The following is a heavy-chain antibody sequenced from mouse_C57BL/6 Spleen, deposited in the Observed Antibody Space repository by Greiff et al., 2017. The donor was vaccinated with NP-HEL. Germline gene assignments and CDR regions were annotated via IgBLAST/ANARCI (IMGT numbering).Heavy chain of an antibody. CDR1: GYTFTSYW. J-gene: IGHJ1*03. D-gene: IGHD1-1*01. V-gene: IGHV1-53*01. CDR2: INPSNGGT. Sequence: VKLQQPGTELVKPGASVKLSCKASGYTFTSYWMHWVKQRPGQGLEWIGNINPSNGGTNYNEKFKSKATLTVDKSSSTAYMQLSSLTSEDSAVYYCASYYYGSHWYCDVWGTGTTVTVSS. CDR3: ASYYYGSHWYCDV.